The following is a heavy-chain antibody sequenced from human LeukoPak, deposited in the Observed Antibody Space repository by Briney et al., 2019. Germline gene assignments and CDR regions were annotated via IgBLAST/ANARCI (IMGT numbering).Heavy chain of an antibody. CDR2: IYSSGGT. CDR1: GGSISSFY. D-gene: IGHD2-2*01. J-gene: IGHJ4*02. V-gene: IGHV4-4*07. Sequence: SETLSLTCTVSGGSISSFYWSWIRQPAGKGLELIGRIYSSGGTNYNPSLKSRVTISVDKSKNQFSLKLNSVTAADSAVYYCASGAPRDCSSTSCYDHYWGQGTLVTVSS. CDR3: ASGAPRDCSSTSCYDHY.